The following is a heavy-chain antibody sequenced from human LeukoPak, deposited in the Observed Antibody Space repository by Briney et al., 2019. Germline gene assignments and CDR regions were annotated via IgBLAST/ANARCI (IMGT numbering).Heavy chain of an antibody. J-gene: IGHJ4*02. D-gene: IGHD7-27*01. CDR2: IDGGGGSI. CDR1: GFTFSSYP. CDR3: ARRDSSGYFDY. Sequence: GGSLRLSCAASGFTFSSYPMSWVRQAPGGGLEWVSTIDGGGGSIYYADSVKGRFTVSRDNSKNMLYVQMNSLRAEDTAVYYCARRDSSGYFDYWGQGVLVTVSS. V-gene: IGHV3-23*01.